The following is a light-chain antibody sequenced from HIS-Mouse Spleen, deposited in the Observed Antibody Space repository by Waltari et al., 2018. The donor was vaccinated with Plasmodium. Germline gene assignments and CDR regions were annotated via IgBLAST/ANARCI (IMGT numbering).Light chain of an antibody. V-gene: IGLV3-1*01. CDR1: KLGDKY. J-gene: IGLJ2*01. CDR3: QAWDSSTAWV. Sequence: SYELTQPPSVSVPPGQTASITSSGDKLGDKYACWSQQKPGQSPVLVIYQDSKRPSGIPERFSGSNSGNTATLTISGTQAMDEADYYCQAWDSSTAWVFGGGTKLTVL. CDR2: QDS.